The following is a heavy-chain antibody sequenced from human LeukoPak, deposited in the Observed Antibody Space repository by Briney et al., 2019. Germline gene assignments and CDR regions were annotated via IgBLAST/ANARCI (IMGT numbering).Heavy chain of an antibody. CDR2: LYSGGTT. CDR3: VGSSSGSFDY. V-gene: IGHV3-53*01. CDR1: GFTVSSNY. Sequence: GGSLRLSCAASGFTVSSNYMNWVRQAPGKEPEWVSVLYSGGTTYYADSVKGRFTISRDNSKNTLYLQMNSLRAEDTAVYYCVGSSSGSFDYWGQGTLVTVSS. J-gene: IGHJ4*02. D-gene: IGHD6-19*01.